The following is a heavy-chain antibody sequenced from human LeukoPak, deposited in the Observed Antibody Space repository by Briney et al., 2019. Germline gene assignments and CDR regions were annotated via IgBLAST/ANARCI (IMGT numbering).Heavy chain of an antibody. CDR3: ATADSVPAGDNHYWYMDV. V-gene: IGHV1-2*02. CDR2: INPNSGDT. Sequence: ASVKVSCKASGFTLIDYIHWVRQDPRQGLQWMGWINPNSGDTEYAQKFQGRVTMTRDTSIRTVYMELSSLRSDDTAVYYCATADSVPAGDNHYWYMDVWGKGTTVTVSS. CDR1: GFTLIDY. D-gene: IGHD2-2*01. J-gene: IGHJ6*03.